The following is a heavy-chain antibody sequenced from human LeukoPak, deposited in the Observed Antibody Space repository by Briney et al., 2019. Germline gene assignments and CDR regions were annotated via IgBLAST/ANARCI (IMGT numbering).Heavy chain of an antibody. CDR3: ARGIPGLT. V-gene: IGHV3-53*01. CDR2: IYSGGST. J-gene: IGHJ4*02. CDR1: GFTVSSNY. D-gene: IGHD1-14*01. Sequence: GGSLRLSXAASGFTVSSNYMSWVRQAPGKGVEWVSLIYSGGSTYYADSVKGRFTISRDNSKNTLYLQMNSLRAEDTAVYYCARGIPGLTWGQGTLVTVSS.